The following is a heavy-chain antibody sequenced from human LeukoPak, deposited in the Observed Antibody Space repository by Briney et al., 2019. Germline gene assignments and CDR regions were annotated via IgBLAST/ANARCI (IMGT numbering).Heavy chain of an antibody. J-gene: IGHJ3*02. D-gene: IGHD5-12*01. V-gene: IGHV1-18*01. Sequence: ASVTVSCKASGYTFTSYGISWVRQAPGQGLEWMGWISAYNGNTNYAQKLQGRVTMTTDTSTSTAYMELRSLRSDDTAVYYCARDELRYSGYDLRGAFDIWGQGTMVTVSS. CDR3: ARDELRYSGYDLRGAFDI. CDR1: GYTFTSYG. CDR2: ISAYNGNT.